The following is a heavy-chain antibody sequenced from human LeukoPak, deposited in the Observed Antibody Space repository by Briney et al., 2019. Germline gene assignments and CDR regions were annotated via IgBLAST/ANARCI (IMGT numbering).Heavy chain of an antibody. CDR2: INTDGTVT. CDR1: GFTFSKYW. Sequence: GGSLRLPCAASGFTFSKYWMLWVRQAPGKGLESVSRINTDGTVTTYADSVKGRFTVSRDNADNTMFLQMNCVRDEDTAVYYCATKQWLAPPPDSWGQGTPVTVSS. D-gene: IGHD6-19*01. V-gene: IGHV3-74*01. CDR3: ATKQWLAPPPDS. J-gene: IGHJ4*02.